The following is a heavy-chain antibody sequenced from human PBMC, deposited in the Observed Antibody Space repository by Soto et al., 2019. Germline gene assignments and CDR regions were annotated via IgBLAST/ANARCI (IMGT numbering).Heavy chain of an antibody. CDR2: ITPMFGTA. CDR3: ASGIQLWLRRINNGYSG. V-gene: IGHV1-69*05. CDR1: GGTFSTYA. J-gene: IGHJ4*02. Sequence: QVQLVQSGAEVKKPESSVKVSCKAPGGTFSTYAISWVRQAPGQGLEWMGGITPMFGTANYAQRFQDRVTFTXXQSTNTVYMGLSSLRSEDTAVYFCASGIQLWLRRINNGYSGWGQGTLVTVSS. D-gene: IGHD5-18*01.